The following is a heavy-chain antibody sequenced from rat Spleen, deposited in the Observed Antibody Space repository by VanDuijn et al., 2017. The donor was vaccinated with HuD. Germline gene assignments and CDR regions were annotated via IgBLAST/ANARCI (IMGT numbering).Heavy chain of an antibody. Sequence: QVHLKESGPGLVQSSQTLSLTCTVFGFSLTTNGVSWVRQPPGEGLEWVAAISSGGSTYYNSALKSRLSISRDTSKSQVFLKMNSLQTEDTATYFCTRSLYSSPLLDHWGQGVMVTVSS. V-gene: IGHV2S12*01. CDR2: ISSGGST. D-gene: IGHD1-2*01. CDR1: GFSLTTNG. CDR3: TRSLYSSPLLDH. J-gene: IGHJ2*01.